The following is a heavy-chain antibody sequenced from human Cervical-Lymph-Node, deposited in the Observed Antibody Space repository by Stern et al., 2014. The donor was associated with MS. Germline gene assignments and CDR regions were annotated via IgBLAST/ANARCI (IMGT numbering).Heavy chain of an antibody. D-gene: IGHD1-1*01. J-gene: IGHJ4*02. Sequence: EVQLVESAGGVIQPGGSLRLSCTASGFTVSRDYMTWVRQAPGKGLEWVSLITNVGSTFYTDSVKGRFTISRDDSKNTVYLHMTSLRAEDTAMYYCARDTSSPERSDWWGQGTLVTVSS. V-gene: IGHV3-53*01. CDR2: ITNVGST. CDR1: GFTVSRDY. CDR3: ARDTSSPERSDW.